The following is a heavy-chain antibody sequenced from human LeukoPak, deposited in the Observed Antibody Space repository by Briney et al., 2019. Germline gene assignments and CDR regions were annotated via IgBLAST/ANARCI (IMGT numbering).Heavy chain of an antibody. CDR2: ISASGADT. CDR3: AKRPRDTSYYLGAFDG. D-gene: IGHD3-9*01. Sequence: GGSLRLSCAAPGFTFSSYAMTWVRQAPGKGLEWVSAISASGADTYYADSVKGRFTISRDNSKNTLYLHMSSLRAEDTAVYFCAKRPRDTSYYLGAFDGWGQGTTVTVSS. V-gene: IGHV3-23*01. J-gene: IGHJ3*01. CDR1: GFTFSSYA.